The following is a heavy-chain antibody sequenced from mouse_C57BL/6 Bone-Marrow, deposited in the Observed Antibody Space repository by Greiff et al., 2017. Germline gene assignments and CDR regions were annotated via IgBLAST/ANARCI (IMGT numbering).Heavy chain of an antibody. V-gene: IGHV1-56*01. CDR3: ARYLWLREYWYFDV. J-gene: IGHJ1*03. D-gene: IGHD2-2*01. Sequence: VQLQQSGPELVRPGASVKISCKAPGYTFTSHWMQWVRQRPGQGLEWIGEIFPGSGSTYYNEKFKGKATLTVDTSSSTSYMQLSSLTSEDSAVYFCARYLWLREYWYFDVWGTGTTVTVSS. CDR2: IFPGSGST. CDR1: GYTFTSHW.